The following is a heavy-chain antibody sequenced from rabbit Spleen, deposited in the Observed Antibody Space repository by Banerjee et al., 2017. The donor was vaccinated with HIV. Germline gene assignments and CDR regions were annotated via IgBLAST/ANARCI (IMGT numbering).Heavy chain of an antibody. D-gene: IGHD8-1*01. CDR1: GIDFINYNF. V-gene: IGHV1S45*01. J-gene: IGHJ6*01. CDR2: IAGSGSGFT. Sequence: QEQLVESGGGLVQPEGSLTLTCTASGIDFINYNFMCWVRQAPGKGLEWISCIAGSGSGFTYSATWAKGRFTCSKTSSTTVTLQMTSLTVADTATYFCARDTGSSFSSYGMDLWGPGTLVTVS. CDR3: ARDTGSSFSSYGMDL.